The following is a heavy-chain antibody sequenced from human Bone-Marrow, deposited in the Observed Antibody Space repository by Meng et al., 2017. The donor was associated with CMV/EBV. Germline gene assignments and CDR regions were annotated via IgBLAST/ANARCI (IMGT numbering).Heavy chain of an antibody. V-gene: IGHV3-30-3*01. CDR3: ARSTGYCSRTSCYPHFDY. Sequence: GESLKISCAASGFTFSNYAMHWVRQAPGKGLEWVAVISYDGSNTYYADSVKGRFTISRDNSKNTPYLQMNSLRGEDTAVYYCARSTGYCSRTSCYPHFDYWGQGTLVTVSS. CDR1: GFTFSNYA. D-gene: IGHD2-2*01. J-gene: IGHJ4*02. CDR2: ISYDGSNT.